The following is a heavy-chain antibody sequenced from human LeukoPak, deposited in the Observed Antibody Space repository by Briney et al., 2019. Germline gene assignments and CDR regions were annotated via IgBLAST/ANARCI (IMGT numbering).Heavy chain of an antibody. CDR2: ISGSGGSI. D-gene: IGHD1-26*01. CDR3: AKNSWEHDAFDI. V-gene: IGHV3-23*01. Sequence: GASLRLSCAASGFTFSSYAMSWVRQAPGKGLEWVSAISGSGGSIYYADSVKGRFTISRDNSKNTLYLQMNSLRAEDTAVYYCAKNSWEHDAFDIWGQGTMVTVSS. J-gene: IGHJ3*02. CDR1: GFTFSSYA.